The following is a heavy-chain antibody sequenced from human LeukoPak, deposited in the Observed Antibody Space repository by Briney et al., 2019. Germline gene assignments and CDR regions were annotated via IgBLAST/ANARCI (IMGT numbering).Heavy chain of an antibody. Sequence: ASVKVSCKASGGTFSSYAINWVRQAPGQGLEWMGKIIPVHGKPNYAQQFQGRVTITADESTSTAYLELSSLKSEGTAVYYCAREGRITTPGTIYFYFGLDLWGQGTTVIVSS. CDR1: GGTFSSYA. CDR2: IIPVHGKP. D-gene: IGHD6-13*01. V-gene: IGHV1-69*11. J-gene: IGHJ6*02. CDR3: AREGRITTPGTIYFYFGLDL.